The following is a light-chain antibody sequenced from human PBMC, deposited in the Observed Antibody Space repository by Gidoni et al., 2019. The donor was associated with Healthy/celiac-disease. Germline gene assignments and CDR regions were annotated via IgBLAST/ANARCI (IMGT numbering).Light chain of an antibody. V-gene: IGKV1-39*01. CDR3: QQSYSTPRDT. CDR1: QSISSY. J-gene: IGKJ4*01. Sequence: DIQMTQSPSSLSASVGDRVTITGRASQSISSYLNWYPQKPGKAPKLLIYAAASLQSGVPSRFSGSGSGTDFTLTISSLQPEDFATYYCQQSYSTPRDTFGGGTKVEIK. CDR2: AAA.